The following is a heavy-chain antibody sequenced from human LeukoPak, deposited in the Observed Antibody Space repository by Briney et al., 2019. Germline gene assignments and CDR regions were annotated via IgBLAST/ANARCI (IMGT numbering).Heavy chain of an antibody. Sequence: QPGRSLRLSCAASGFTFSSYAMHWVRQAPGKGREGGAVISYDGSNKYYADSVKGRFTISRDNSKNTLYLQMNSLRAEDTAVYYCARGNGYHPLDYWGQGTLVTVSS. V-gene: IGHV3-30-3*01. CDR1: GFTFSSYA. J-gene: IGHJ4*02. D-gene: IGHD5-24*01. CDR3: ARGNGYHPLDY. CDR2: ISYDGSNK.